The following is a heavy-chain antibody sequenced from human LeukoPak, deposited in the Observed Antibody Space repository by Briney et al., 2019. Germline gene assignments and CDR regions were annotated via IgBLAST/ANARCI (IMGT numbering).Heavy chain of an antibody. CDR2: INPNSGGA. CDR1: GYTFTGYY. J-gene: IGHJ4*02. Sequence: GASVKVSCKASGYTFTGYYMHWVRQAPGQGLEWMGWINPNSGGANYAQKFQGRVTMTRGTSISTAYMELSRLRSDDTAVYYCARWDIVVVPAAGFDYWGQGTLVTVSS. D-gene: IGHD2-2*01. V-gene: IGHV1-2*02. CDR3: ARWDIVVVPAAGFDY.